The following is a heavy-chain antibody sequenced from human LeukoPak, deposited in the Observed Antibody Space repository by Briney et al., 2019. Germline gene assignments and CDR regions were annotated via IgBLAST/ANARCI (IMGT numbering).Heavy chain of an antibody. CDR2: ISWNSGSI. CDR1: GFTFDDYA. V-gene: IGHV3-9*01. CDR3: ARVNYDSSGYLYYYYYYMDV. D-gene: IGHD3-22*01. J-gene: IGHJ6*03. Sequence: PGGSLRLSCAASGFTFDDYAMHWVRQAPGKGLEWVSGISWNSGSIGYADSVKGRFTISRDNSKNTLYLQMNSLRAEDTAVYYCARVNYDSSGYLYYYYYYMDVWGKGTTVTVSS.